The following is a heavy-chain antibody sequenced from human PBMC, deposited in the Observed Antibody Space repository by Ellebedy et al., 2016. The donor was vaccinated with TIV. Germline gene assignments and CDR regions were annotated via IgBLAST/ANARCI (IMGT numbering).Heavy chain of an antibody. CDR3: ARSKYRGSYFNWFDP. CDR1: GGSFRGNY. Sequence: SETLSLTCAVYGGSFRGNYWDWIRQSPGKGLEWIGEINHSGSTNYNPSLKSRVSISVDTSKNQFSLRLSSVTAADTAVYYCARSKYRGSYFNWFDPWGQGTPVTVSS. J-gene: IGHJ5*02. V-gene: IGHV4-34*01. D-gene: IGHD1-26*01. CDR2: INHSGST.